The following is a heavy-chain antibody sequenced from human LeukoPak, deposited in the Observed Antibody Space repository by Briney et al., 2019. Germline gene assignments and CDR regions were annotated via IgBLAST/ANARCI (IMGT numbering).Heavy chain of an antibody. CDR1: GFTFNNNA. Sequence: PGGSLRLSCAPSGFTFNNNAMSWVRQAPGKGLEWVSAINGGGDATEYADSVKGSFTISRDNSKNTLYLQMNSLRPDDTAVYYCARCTASCYANAFDVWGQGTLLTVSS. V-gene: IGHV3-23*01. CDR2: INGGGDAT. J-gene: IGHJ3*01. D-gene: IGHD2-2*01. CDR3: ARCTASCYANAFDV.